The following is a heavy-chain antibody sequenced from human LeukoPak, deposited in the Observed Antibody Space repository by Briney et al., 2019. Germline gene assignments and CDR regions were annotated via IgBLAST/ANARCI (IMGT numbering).Heavy chain of an antibody. V-gene: IGHV3-30*18. Sequence: GGSLRLSCAASGFTFSSYGMHWVRQAPGKGLEWVAVISYDGSNKYYADSVKGRFTISRDNSKNTLYLQMNSLRAEDTAVYYCAKDKAQYYDFWSGYFHYWGQGTLVTVSS. D-gene: IGHD3-3*01. CDR2: ISYDGSNK. J-gene: IGHJ4*02. CDR3: AKDKAQYYDFWSGYFHY. CDR1: GFTFSSYG.